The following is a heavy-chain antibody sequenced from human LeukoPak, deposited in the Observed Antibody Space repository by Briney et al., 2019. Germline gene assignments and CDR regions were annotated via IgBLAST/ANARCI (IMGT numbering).Heavy chain of an antibody. J-gene: IGHJ4*02. CDR3: ARHGSVVVAPNGDFDY. V-gene: IGHV4-39*01. CDR2: INHSGST. CDR1: GGSISSSSYY. D-gene: IGHD3-22*01. Sequence: SETLSLTCTVSGGSISSSSYYWGWIRQPPGKGLEWIGEINHSGSTNYNPSLKSRVTISVDTSKNQFSLKLSSVTAADTAVYYCARHGSVVVAPNGDFDYWGQGTLVTVSS.